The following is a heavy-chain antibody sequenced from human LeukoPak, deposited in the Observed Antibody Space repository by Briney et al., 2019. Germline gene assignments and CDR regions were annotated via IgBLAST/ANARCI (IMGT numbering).Heavy chain of an antibody. CDR2: IYYSGST. D-gene: IGHD5-12*01. V-gene: IGHV4-39*01. J-gene: IGHJ4*02. CDR1: GGSISSSRYY. Sequence: SETLSLTCTVSGGSISSSRYYWGWIRQPPGKGLEWIGSIYYSGSTYYNPSLKSRVTISVDTSKNQFSLKLSSVTAADTAVYYCARFRGYDGTYYFDYWGQGTLVTVSS. CDR3: ARFRGYDGTYYFDY.